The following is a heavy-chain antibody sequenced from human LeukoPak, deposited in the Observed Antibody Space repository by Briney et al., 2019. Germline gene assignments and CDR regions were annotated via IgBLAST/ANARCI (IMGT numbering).Heavy chain of an antibody. V-gene: IGHV3-7*01. D-gene: IGHD7-27*01. Sequence: GGSLRLSCAASGFTVRDGYMSWVRQAPGKGLEWVANIKQDGSEKYYVDSVKGRFTISRDNAKNSLYLQMNSLRAEDTAVYYCAREVTGEIDYWGQGTLVTVSS. CDR3: AREVTGEIDY. CDR1: GFTVRDGY. CDR2: IKQDGSEK. J-gene: IGHJ4*02.